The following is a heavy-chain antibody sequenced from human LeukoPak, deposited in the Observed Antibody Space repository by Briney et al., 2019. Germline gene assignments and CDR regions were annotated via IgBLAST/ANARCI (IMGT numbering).Heavy chain of an antibody. J-gene: IGHJ4*02. CDR1: GGSISTYY. V-gene: IGHV4-59*01. CDR2: IHNSGSS. CDR3: ARYDRSGYGFDC. Sequence: SETLSLTCSISGGSISTYYWSWIRQPPGKGLEWMGYIHNSGSSNYNPSLTSRVTISADTSKNKFSLKLSSVTAADTAVYYCARYDRSGYGFDCWGQGTLVTVSS. D-gene: IGHD5-12*01.